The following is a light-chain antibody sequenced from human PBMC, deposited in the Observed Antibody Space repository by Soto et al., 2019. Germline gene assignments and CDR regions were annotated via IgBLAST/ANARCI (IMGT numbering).Light chain of an antibody. Sequence: ETVLTQSPGTLSLSPGERATLSCRASQTIRSNYLAWYRQTPGQAPRLLIYGASNRATGIADRFSGSGSGTDFTLILSRLEPEDFALYYCQQYGSSPWTFGQGTKVEI. CDR2: GAS. V-gene: IGKV3-20*01. CDR1: QTIRSNY. J-gene: IGKJ1*01. CDR3: QQYGSSPWT.